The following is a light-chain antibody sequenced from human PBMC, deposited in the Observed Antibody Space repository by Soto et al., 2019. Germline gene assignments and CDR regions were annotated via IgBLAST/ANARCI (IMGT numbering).Light chain of an antibody. J-gene: IGKJ2*02. CDR2: DAS. CDR1: HDITNY. Sequence: IQMTQSPSSLSVSVGDRVTITCQASHDITNYLIWYQQKPGKAPKLLIYDASSLGTGVSSRFSGSGSGTHFTLTISSLQPEDIATYYCQQFDSVPCTFGQGTKLEIK. CDR3: QQFDSVPCT. V-gene: IGKV1-33*01.